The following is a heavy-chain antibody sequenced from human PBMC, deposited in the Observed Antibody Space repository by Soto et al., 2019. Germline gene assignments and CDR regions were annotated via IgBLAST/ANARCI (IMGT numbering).Heavy chain of an antibody. Sequence: QVQLQESGPGLVKPSETLSLASTVSGGSISSYYWSWVRQPPGKGLEWIGDISYSGSTHYNPSLKRRVTISVDTSKNQFSLRLTSVTAADTAVYYCARDRPVRYPNYYGMDVWGQGTTVTVSS. CDR2: ISYSGST. V-gene: IGHV4-59*01. CDR3: ARDRPVRYPNYYGMDV. J-gene: IGHJ6*02. D-gene: IGHD2-2*02. CDR1: GGSISSYY.